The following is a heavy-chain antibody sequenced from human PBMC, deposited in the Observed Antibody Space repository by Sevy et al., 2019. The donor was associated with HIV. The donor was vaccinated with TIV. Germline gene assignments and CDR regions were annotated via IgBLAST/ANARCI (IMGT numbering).Heavy chain of an antibody. D-gene: IGHD3-22*01. CDR1: GDSISNGGNY. CDR3: ARSFRAPYYYNTGGYYRN. J-gene: IGHJ1*01. Sequence: SETLSLTCSVSGDSISNGGNYWAWVRQHPGKGLEWIGTIFYSGATFYNPSLEGRLSISVDTSENLLSLRLSSVTAADTAVYFCARSFRAPYYYNTGGYYRNWRQGTQVTVSS. V-gene: IGHV4-31*03. CDR2: IFYSGAT.